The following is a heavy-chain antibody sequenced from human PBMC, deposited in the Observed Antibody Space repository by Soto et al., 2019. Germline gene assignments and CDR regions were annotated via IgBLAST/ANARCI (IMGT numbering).Heavy chain of an antibody. V-gene: IGHV4-30-4*01. CDR2: IYYSGRT. Sequence: QVQLQESGPGLVKPSQTLSLTCTVSGGSISSADYYWSWIRQPPGKGLEWIGYIYYSGRTYYNPSLKSRMTISVDTSKNQFSLKLSSATAADTAVYYCARDGPDAFDIWGQGTMVTVSS. J-gene: IGHJ3*02. CDR1: GGSISSADYY. CDR3: ARDGPDAFDI.